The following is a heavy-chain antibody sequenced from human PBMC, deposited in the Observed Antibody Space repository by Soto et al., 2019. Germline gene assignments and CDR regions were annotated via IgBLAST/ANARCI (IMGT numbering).Heavy chain of an antibody. V-gene: IGHV4-31*03. Sequence: PSETLSLTCTVSGGSISSGGYYWSWIRQHPGKGLEWIGYIYYSGSTYYNPSLKSRVTISVDTSKNQFSLKLSSVTAADTAVYYCASSPYYDSSGSLAFHYWGQGTLVTVSS. J-gene: IGHJ4*02. CDR1: GGSISSGGYY. D-gene: IGHD3-22*01. CDR3: ASSPYYDSSGSLAFHY. CDR2: IYYSGST.